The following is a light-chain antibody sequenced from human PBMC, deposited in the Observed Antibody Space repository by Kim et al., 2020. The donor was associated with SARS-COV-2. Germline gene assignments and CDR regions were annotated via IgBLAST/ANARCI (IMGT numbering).Light chain of an antibody. CDR1: QTISTW. V-gene: IGKV1-5*03. CDR2: LAS. CDR3: QHYSRFPYT. J-gene: IGKJ2*01. Sequence: SASLGDRVTITCRASQTISTWLAWYQQKPGKAPNLLIYLASTLESGVPSRFIGSGSGTEFTLTIDSLQPDDFATYYCQHYSRFPYTFGQGTKLEI.